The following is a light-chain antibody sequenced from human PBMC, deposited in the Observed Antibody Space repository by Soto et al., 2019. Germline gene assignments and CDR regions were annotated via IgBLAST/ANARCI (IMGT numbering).Light chain of an antibody. CDR3: SSYAGSNNYV. CDR1: SSDVGGYNY. Sequence: QSVLAQPPSASGFPGRGVTMSYTGTSSDVGGYNYVYWYQQHPGKAPKLMIYEVSKRPSGVPDRFSGSKSGNTASLTVSGLQAEDEADYYCSSYAGSNNYVFGTGTKVTVL. CDR2: EVS. V-gene: IGLV2-8*01. J-gene: IGLJ1*01.